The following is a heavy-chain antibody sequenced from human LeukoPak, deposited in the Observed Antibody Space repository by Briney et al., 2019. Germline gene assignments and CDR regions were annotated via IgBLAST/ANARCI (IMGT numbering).Heavy chain of an antibody. D-gene: IGHD3-9*01. Sequence: HSGGSLRLSCAASGFTFSNYAMSWVRQAPGKGLEWVSAIVGSGGSTYYADSVKGRFTISRDNPKNTLYLQMNSLRAEDTAVYYWAKWGDYDILTGYYDSDYWGQGTLVTVSS. V-gene: IGHV3-23*01. CDR2: IVGSGGST. CDR1: GFTFSNYA. CDR3: AKWGDYDILTGYYDSDY. J-gene: IGHJ4*02.